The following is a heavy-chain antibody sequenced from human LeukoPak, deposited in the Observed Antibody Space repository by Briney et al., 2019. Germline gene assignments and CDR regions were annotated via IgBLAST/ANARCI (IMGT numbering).Heavy chain of an antibody. Sequence: SGGSLRLSCAASGFTFSSYSMNWVRQAPGKGLEWVSYISSSSSTIYYADSVKGRFTISRDNAKNSLYLQMNSLRDEDTAVYYCARELLTYNWNYGFHPGANFDYWGQGTLVTVSS. V-gene: IGHV3-48*02. J-gene: IGHJ4*02. D-gene: IGHD1-7*01. CDR3: ARELLTYNWNYGFHPGANFDY. CDR1: GFTFSSYS. CDR2: ISSSSSTI.